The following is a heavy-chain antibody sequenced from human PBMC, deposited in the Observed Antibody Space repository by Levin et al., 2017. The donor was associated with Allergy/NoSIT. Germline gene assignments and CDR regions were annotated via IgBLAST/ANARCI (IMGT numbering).Heavy chain of an antibody. V-gene: IGHV3-30-3*01. Sequence: LSLTCAASGFTFDGSALHWVRQAPGKGLEWVAVISHDGTNKHYADSVKGRFTISRDNSKNTLYLQMTSLRSDDTAVYYCARGADSGWFVDYWGQGALVTVSS. CDR2: ISHDGTNK. D-gene: IGHD6-13*01. J-gene: IGHJ4*02. CDR3: ARGADSGWFVDY. CDR1: GFTFDGSA.